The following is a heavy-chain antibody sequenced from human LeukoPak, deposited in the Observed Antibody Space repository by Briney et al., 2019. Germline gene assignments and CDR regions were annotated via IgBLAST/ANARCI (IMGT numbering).Heavy chain of an antibody. CDR2: ISSSSSYI. CDR3: ARAAAAGNYFDY. D-gene: IGHD6-13*01. CDR1: GFTFSSYS. Sequence: PGGSLRLSCAASGFTFSSYSMNWDRQAPGKGLEWVSSISSSSSYIYYADSVKGRFTISRDNAKNSLYLQMNSLRAEDTAVYYCARAAAAGNYFDYWGQGTLVTVSS. V-gene: IGHV3-21*01. J-gene: IGHJ4*02.